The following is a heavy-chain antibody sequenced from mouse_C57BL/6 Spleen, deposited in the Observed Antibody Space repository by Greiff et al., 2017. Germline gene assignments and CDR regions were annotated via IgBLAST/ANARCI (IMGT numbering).Heavy chain of an antibody. V-gene: IGHV1-19*01. D-gene: IGHD1-1*01. CDR1: GYTFTDYY. J-gene: IGHJ2*01. Sequence: EVQLQQSGPVLVKPGASVKMSCKASGYTFTDYYMNWVKQSHGKSLEWIGVINPYNGGTSYNQKFKGKATLTVDKSSSTAYMELNSLTSEDSAVYYCARSGNYYGSSYVAYWGQGTTLTVSS. CDR3: ARSGNYYGSSYVAY. CDR2: INPYNGGT.